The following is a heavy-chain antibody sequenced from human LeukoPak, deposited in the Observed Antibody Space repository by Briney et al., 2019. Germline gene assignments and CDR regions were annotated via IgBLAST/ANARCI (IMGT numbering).Heavy chain of an antibody. D-gene: IGHD2-21*01. Sequence: GSLRLXCAASGFSFSTYSMNWVRQAPGKGLEWISFIIMSSTTIYYADTVKGRFTISRDNAKSALYLHMNGLRDEDTAVYYCAREGLSPGGERAYYFDYWGQGTLVTVSS. CDR3: AREGLSPGGERAYYFDY. V-gene: IGHV3-48*02. CDR1: GFSFSTYS. J-gene: IGHJ4*02. CDR2: IIMSSTTI.